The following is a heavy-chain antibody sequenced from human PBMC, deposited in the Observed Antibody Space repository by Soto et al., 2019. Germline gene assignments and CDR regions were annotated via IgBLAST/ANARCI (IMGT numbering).Heavy chain of an antibody. D-gene: IGHD6-19*01. CDR3: AKEGYSSGWPHDY. CDR1: GFAFSSYS. CDR2: ISGSGGST. J-gene: IGHJ4*02. V-gene: IGHV3-23*01. Sequence: GGSLRLSCAASGFAFSSYSMNWVRQAPGKGLEWVSAISGSGGSTYYADSVKGRFTISRDNSKNTLYLQMNSLGAEDTAVYYCAKEGYSSGWPHDYWGQGTLVTVSS.